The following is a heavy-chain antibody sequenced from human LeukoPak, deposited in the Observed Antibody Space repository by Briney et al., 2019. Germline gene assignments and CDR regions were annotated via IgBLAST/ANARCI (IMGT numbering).Heavy chain of an antibody. CDR1: GGSISSYY. Sequence: SETLSLTCTVSGGSISSYYWSWIRQPPGKGLEWIGYIYYSGSINYNPSPKSRVTISVDTSKNQFSLKLSSVTAADTAVYYCARSQAGRYDAFDIWGQGTMVTVSS. CDR3: ARSQAGRYDAFDI. V-gene: IGHV4-59*08. CDR2: IYYSGSI. D-gene: IGHD1-26*01. J-gene: IGHJ3*02.